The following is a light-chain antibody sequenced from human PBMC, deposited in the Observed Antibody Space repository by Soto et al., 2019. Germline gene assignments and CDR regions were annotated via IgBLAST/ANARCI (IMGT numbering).Light chain of an antibody. CDR3: SSYTSSSTVV. Sequence: QSALTQPASVSGSPGQSITISCTGTSSDVGGYTYVSWYQQHPGKAPKLMIYEVSNRPSGVSNRFSGSNSGNTASLTISGLQAEDEADYYCSSYTSSSTVVFGGGTKLT. CDR1: SSDVGGYTY. V-gene: IGLV2-14*01. J-gene: IGLJ2*01. CDR2: EVS.